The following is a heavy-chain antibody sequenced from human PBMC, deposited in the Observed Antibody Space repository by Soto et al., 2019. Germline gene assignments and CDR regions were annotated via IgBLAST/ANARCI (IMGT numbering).Heavy chain of an antibody. V-gene: IGHV4-34*01. CDR3: ARFQRAPVVPAAMPYFDY. Sequence: QVQLQQWGAGLLKPSETLSLTCAVYGGSFSGYYWSWIRQPPGKGLEWIGEINHSGSTNYNPSLKSRVTISVDTSKNQFSLTLSSVTAADTAVYYCARFQRAPVVPAAMPYFDYWGQGTLVTVSS. CDR2: INHSGST. J-gene: IGHJ4*02. CDR1: GGSFSGYY. D-gene: IGHD2-2*01.